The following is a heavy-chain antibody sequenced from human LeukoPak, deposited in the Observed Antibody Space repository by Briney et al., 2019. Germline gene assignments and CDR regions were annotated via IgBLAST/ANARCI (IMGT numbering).Heavy chain of an antibody. J-gene: IGHJ4*02. D-gene: IGHD5-12*01. CDR1: GFTFSSYG. CDR3: AKAVANHHFDY. Sequence: GGSLRLSCAASGFTFSSYGMHWVRQAPGKGLEWVAVIWYDGSNKYYADPVKGRFTISRDNSKNTLYLQMNSLRAEDTAVYYCAKAVANHHFDYWGQGTLVTVSS. V-gene: IGHV3-33*06. CDR2: IWYDGSNK.